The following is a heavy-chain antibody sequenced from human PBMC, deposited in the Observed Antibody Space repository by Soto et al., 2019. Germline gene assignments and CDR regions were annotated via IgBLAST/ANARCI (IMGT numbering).Heavy chain of an antibody. CDR2: IKQDGSDK. CDR1: GFPFSSYW. Sequence: EAQLVESGGGLVQPGGSLRLSCAASGFPFSSYWMSWVRQAPGKGLEWVANIKQDGSDKYYVDFVRGRFTIPRDNAKNSLYLQMNSLRAEDTAVYYCARVAGFDLWGQGTMVTVSS. CDR3: ARVAGFDL. D-gene: IGHD3-10*01. V-gene: IGHV3-7*01. J-gene: IGHJ3*01.